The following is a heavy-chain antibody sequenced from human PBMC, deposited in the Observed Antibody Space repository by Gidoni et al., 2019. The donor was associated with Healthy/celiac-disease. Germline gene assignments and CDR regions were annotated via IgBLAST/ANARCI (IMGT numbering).Heavy chain of an antibody. CDR1: GGSFSGYY. V-gene: IGHV4-34*01. D-gene: IGHD2-2*02. Sequence: QVQLQQWGAGLLKPSETLSLPCAVYGGSFSGYYWSWIRQPPGKGLEWIGEINHSGSTNYNPSLKSRVTISVDTSKNQFSLKLSSVTAADTAVYYCARPRYLNWFDPWGQGTLVTVSS. J-gene: IGHJ5*02. CDR3: ARPRYLNWFDP. CDR2: INHSGST.